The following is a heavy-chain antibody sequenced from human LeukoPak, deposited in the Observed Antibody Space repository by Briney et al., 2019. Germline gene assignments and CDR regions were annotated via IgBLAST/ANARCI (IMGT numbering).Heavy chain of an antibody. D-gene: IGHD6-13*01. CDR1: GGSISSYY. CDR2: IYYSGST. J-gene: IGHJ5*02. V-gene: IGHV4-59*08. Sequence: SETLSLTCTVSGGSISSYYWSWIRQPPGKGLEWIGYIYYSGSTNYNPSLKSRVTISVDTSKNQFSLKLSSVTAADTAVYYCAGAMAAAGSRGWFDPWGQGVLVTVSS. CDR3: AGAMAAAGSRGWFDP.